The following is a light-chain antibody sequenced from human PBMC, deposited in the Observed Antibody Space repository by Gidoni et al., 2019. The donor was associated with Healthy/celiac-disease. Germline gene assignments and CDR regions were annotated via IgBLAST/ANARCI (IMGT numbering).Light chain of an antibody. J-gene: IGKJ1*01. V-gene: IGKV3-15*01. CDR1: ESVSSN. CDR2: GAS. CDR3: QQYNNWPTT. Sequence: EIVMTQSRATLSVSPGERGTLSCRASESVSSNSAWYQPQPGQAPRLPIYGASTRATGIPARFSGSGSGTEFPLTISSLQSEDFAVYYCQQYNNWPTTFGQGTKVEIK.